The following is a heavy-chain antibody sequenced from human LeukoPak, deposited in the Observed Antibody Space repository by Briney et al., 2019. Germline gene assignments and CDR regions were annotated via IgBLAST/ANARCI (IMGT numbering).Heavy chain of an antibody. J-gene: IGHJ4*02. Sequence: GGSLRLSCADSGFMFSTYGMSWVRQAPGKGLEWVSGINGGGGSTYYADSVRGRFTISRDNSKNTLYLQMNSLRAEDTAVYYCARAGYCSGGSCYGSDYWGQGTLVSVSS. CDR1: GFMFSTYG. CDR3: ARAGYCSGGSCYGSDY. D-gene: IGHD2-15*01. CDR2: INGGGGST. V-gene: IGHV3-23*01.